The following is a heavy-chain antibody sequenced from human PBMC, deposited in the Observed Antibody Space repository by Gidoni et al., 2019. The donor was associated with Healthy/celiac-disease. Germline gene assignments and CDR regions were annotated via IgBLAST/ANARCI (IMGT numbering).Heavy chain of an antibody. J-gene: IGHJ6*02. CDR3: AREPFKGTAITRNYYYGMDV. CDR2: IYHSGST. V-gene: IGHV4-38-2*02. D-gene: IGHD2-21*02. Sequence: QVQLQESGPGLVKPSETLSLTCTVSGYSISSGYSWGWIRQPPGKGLEWIGSIYHSGSTYYNPSLKSRVTISVDTSKNQFSLKLSSVTAADTAVYYCAREPFKGTAITRNYYYGMDVWGQGTTVTVSS. CDR1: GYSISSGYS.